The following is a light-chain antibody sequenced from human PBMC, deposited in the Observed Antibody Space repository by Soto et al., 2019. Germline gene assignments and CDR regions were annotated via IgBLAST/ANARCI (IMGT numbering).Light chain of an antibody. J-gene: IGLJ3*02. V-gene: IGLV2-14*01. CDR2: DVS. CDR3: SSYTSSSTLNWV. Sequence: QSALTQPASVSGSPGQSITISCTGTSSDVGGYNYVSWYQQHPGKAPKLMIYDVSNRPSGVSNRFSGSKSGNTASLTISGLQAEDEAVYYCSSYTSSSTLNWVFGGGTKLTVL. CDR1: SSDVGGYNY.